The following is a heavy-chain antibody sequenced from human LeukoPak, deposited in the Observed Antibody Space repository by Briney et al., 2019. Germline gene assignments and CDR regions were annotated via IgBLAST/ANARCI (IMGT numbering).Heavy chain of an antibody. CDR3: ARAVITMVRGVNLNWCGP. Sequence: ASVKVSCKASGYTFTSYYMHWVRQAPGQGLEWMGIINPSGGSTSYAQKFQGRVTMTRDTSTSTVYMELSSLRSEDTAVYYCARAVITMVRGVNLNWCGPWGQGPLVTVSS. J-gene: IGHJ5*02. CDR1: GYTFTSYY. V-gene: IGHV1-46*01. CDR2: INPSGGST. D-gene: IGHD3-10*01.